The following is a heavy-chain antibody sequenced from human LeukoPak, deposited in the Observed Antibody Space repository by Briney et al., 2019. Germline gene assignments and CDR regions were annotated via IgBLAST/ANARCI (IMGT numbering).Heavy chain of an antibody. CDR2: IYSGGST. D-gene: IGHD1-26*01. J-gene: IGHJ4*02. Sequence: GGSLRLSCAASGFTVSSNYMSWVRQAPGEGLEWVSVIYSGGSTYYADSVKGRFTISRDNSKNTLYLQMNSLRAEDTAVYYCARDDLPIVGATNYWGQGTLVTVSS. CDR1: GFTVSSNY. CDR3: ARDDLPIVGATNY. V-gene: IGHV3-66*01.